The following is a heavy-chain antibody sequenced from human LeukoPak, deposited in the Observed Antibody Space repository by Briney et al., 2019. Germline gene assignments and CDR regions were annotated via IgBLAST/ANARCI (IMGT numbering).Heavy chain of an antibody. D-gene: IGHD2-15*01. CDR2: ISYSGST. V-gene: IGHV4-39*01. CDR1: GGSISSSSYY. Sequence: SETLSLTCTVSGGSISSSSYYWGWIRQPPGKGLEWIGSISYSGSTYYNPSLKSRVTISVDTSKNQFSLKLSSVTAADTAVYYCARTPMVVAATPFDYWGQGTLVTVSS. CDR3: ARTPMVVAATPFDY. J-gene: IGHJ4*02.